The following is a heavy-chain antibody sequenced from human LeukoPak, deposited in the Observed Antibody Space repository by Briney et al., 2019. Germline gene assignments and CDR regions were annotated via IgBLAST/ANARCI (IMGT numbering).Heavy chain of an antibody. CDR1: VHTFREYY. V-gene: IGHV3-11*06. J-gene: IGHJ4*02. D-gene: IGHD3-10*01. CDR2: ISSSSSYT. CDR3: TRDLEGYHYGSGNYPQ. Sequence: PGGSLRLSCTASVHTFREYYTRGIRQAPGKGLEWVSYISSSSSYTNYADSVKGRFTISRDNDKNLLYLQMNSLRYEDTAVYYCTRDLEGYHYGSGNYPQWGQGTLITVSS.